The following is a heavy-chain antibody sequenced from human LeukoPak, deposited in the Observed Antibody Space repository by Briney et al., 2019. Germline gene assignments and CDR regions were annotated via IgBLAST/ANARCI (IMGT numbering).Heavy chain of an antibody. CDR3: ARPLDYVWGSYRWVSDY. D-gene: IGHD3-16*02. CDR2: IKQDGSEK. CDR1: GFTFSSYW. V-gene: IGHV3-7*01. J-gene: IGHJ4*02. Sequence: QPGGSLRLSCAASGFTFSSYWMSWVRQAPGKGLEWVANIKQDGSEKYYVDSVKGRFTISRDNAKNSLYLQMNSLRAEDTAVYYCARPLDYVWGSYRWVSDYWGQGTLVTVSS.